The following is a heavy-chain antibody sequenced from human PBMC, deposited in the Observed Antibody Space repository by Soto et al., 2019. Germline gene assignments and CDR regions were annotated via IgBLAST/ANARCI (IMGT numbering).Heavy chain of an antibody. Sequence: QITLKESGPTLVKPTQTLTLTCTFSGFSLSTSGVGVGWIRQPPGKALEWLAVIYWDDDKRYSPSLKSRLTITKETSKNQVVLTMTNKDPVDTATYYCAHHPYYGLGSCSFDYWGQGTLVTVFS. CDR1: GFSLSTSGVG. V-gene: IGHV2-5*02. CDR3: AHHPYYGLGSCSFDY. D-gene: IGHD3-10*01. CDR2: IYWDDDK. J-gene: IGHJ4*02.